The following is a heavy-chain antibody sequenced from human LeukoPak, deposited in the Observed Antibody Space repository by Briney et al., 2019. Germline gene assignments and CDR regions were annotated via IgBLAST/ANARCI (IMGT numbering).Heavy chain of an antibody. J-gene: IGHJ3*02. Sequence: SVKVSCKASGGTFSSYAISWVRQAPGQGLEWMGGIIPIFGTANYAQKFQGRVTITADESTSTAYMELSSLRSEDTAIYYCARDPGAPVRAFDIWGQGTMVTVSS. CDR3: ARDPGAPVRAFDI. D-gene: IGHD3-10*01. CDR1: GGTFSSYA. V-gene: IGHV1-69*13. CDR2: IIPIFGTA.